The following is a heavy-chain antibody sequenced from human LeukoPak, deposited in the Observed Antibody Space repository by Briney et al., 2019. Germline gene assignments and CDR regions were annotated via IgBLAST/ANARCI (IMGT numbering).Heavy chain of an antibody. J-gene: IGHJ4*02. CDR3: ARSSSSGSYGGTFDY. Sequence: GGSLRLSCAASGFTFSSYGMHWVSQAPGKGLEWVSSISSSSSYIYYADSVEGRFTISRDNDKNSLYLQMNSLRAEDTAVYYCARSSSSGSYGGTFDYWGQGTLVTVS. V-gene: IGHV3-21*01. CDR2: ISSSSSYI. CDR1: GFTFSSYG. D-gene: IGHD3-10*01.